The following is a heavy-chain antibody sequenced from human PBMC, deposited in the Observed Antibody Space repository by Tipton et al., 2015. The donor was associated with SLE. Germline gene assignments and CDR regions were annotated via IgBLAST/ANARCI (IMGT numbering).Heavy chain of an antibody. J-gene: IGHJ1*01. CDR3: ARDFWSGPSIEYFQH. D-gene: IGHD3-3*01. Sequence: GSLRLSCIVSGFTFSNNWMAWVRQAPGKGLEWVAHIREDGSENFYVDSVRGRFAISRDNAQNSLYLHMNSLRAEDTAVYYCARDFWSGPSIEYFQHWGQGTLVIVSS. V-gene: IGHV3-7*01. CDR1: GFTFSNNW. CDR2: IREDGSEN.